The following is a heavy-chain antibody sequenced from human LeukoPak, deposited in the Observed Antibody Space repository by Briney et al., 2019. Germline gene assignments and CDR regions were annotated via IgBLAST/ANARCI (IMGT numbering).Heavy chain of an antibody. V-gene: IGHV3-23*01. J-gene: IGHJ4*02. CDR2: IGGDADGT. CDR3: VHPTGEGWFYFPY. CDR1: GFTVTNFA. D-gene: IGHD7-27*01. Sequence: GRSLRLSCAASGFTVTNFAIAWVRQAPGKGLEWVAAIGGDADGTTYPDRVRGRFFLSRDSSKNTLYLQMNVLTVEDTAVYHCVHPTGEGWFYFPYWGQGTPVTVSS.